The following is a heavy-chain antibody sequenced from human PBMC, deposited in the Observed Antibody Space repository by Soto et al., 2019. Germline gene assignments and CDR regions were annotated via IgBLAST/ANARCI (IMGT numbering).Heavy chain of an antibody. Sequence: GESLKISGKGSGYNFHAYWIGWVRQMPGKGLEWMGIIYAGDSETRYSPSFQGQVTISVDTSINTAYLHWSSLKASDTAMYYCVRAQGSMYARDYWGQGTPVTVSS. CDR2: IYAGDSET. V-gene: IGHV5-51*01. CDR3: VRAQGSMYARDY. D-gene: IGHD3-10*01. CDR1: GYNFHAYW. J-gene: IGHJ4*02.